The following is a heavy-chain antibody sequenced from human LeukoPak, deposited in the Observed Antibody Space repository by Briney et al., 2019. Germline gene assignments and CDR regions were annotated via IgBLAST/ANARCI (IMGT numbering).Heavy chain of an antibody. CDR2: ISYDGSNK. CDR3: AKAGDILTAYYLATLGEY. Sequence: GGSLGLSCAASGFTFSNYGMHWVRQAPGKGLEWVAIISYDGSNKYYADSVKGRFTISRDNSKNTLYLQMNSLGAEDTAVYYCAKAGDILTAYYLATLGEYWGQGTLVTVSS. CDR1: GFTFSNYG. D-gene: IGHD3-9*01. V-gene: IGHV3-30*18. J-gene: IGHJ4*02.